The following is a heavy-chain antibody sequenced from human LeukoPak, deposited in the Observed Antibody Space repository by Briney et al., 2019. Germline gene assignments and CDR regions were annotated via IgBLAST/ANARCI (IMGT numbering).Heavy chain of an antibody. CDR3: AKGGQTDRFDY. V-gene: IGHV3-23*01. D-gene: IGHD2-15*01. J-gene: IGHJ4*02. CDR1: GFTFNSYA. Sequence: GGSLRLSCAASGFTFNSYAMSWVRQAPGKGLEWVSGITNSGGDTYYADSVKGRFTISRDNSKSTLYLQMNSLRAEDTAVFYCAKGGQTDRFDYWGQGALVTVSS. CDR2: ITNSGGDT.